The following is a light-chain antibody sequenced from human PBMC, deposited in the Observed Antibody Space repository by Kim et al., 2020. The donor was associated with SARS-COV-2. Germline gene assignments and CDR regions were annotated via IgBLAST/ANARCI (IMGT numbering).Light chain of an antibody. Sequence: GHSFTTSSTGTSRDVGYYNSVSWYQQHPGKAPKLILYDVSERASGVSNRFSGSQSGNTASLTISGLRAEDEADYYCSSHTTSSTYVFGSGTQLTVL. CDR1: SRDVGYYNS. J-gene: IGLJ1*01. V-gene: IGLV2-14*04. CDR2: DVS. CDR3: SSHTTSSTYV.